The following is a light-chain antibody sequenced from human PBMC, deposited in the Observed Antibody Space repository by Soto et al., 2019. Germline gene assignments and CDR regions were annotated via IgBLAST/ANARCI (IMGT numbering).Light chain of an antibody. CDR3: HQYGGSPRT. CDR1: QSVSSSY. CDR2: GAS. J-gene: IGKJ1*01. V-gene: IGKV3-20*01. Sequence: EIVWTQSPGTLSLSPGQRATLSCRARQSVSSSYLAWYQQKPGQAPRILIYGASSRATGIPDRFSCSGSGTHFTLTISRLEPEDFAVYYCHQYGGSPRTLGQGTKVEIK.